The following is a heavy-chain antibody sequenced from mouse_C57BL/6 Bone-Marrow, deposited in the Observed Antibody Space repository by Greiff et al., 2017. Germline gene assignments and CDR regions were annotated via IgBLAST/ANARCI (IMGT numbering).Heavy chain of an antibody. V-gene: IGHV5-17*01. J-gene: IGHJ3*01. CDR3: ARRTLITTVVDFAY. CDR1: GFTFSDYG. CDR2: ISSGSSTI. D-gene: IGHD1-1*01. Sequence: EVKLVESGGCLVKPGGSLKLSCAASGFTFSDYGMHWVRQAPEKGLEWVAYISSGSSTIYYADTVKGRFTISRDNAKNTLFLQMTSLRSEDTAMYYCARRTLITTVVDFAYWGQGTLVTVSA.